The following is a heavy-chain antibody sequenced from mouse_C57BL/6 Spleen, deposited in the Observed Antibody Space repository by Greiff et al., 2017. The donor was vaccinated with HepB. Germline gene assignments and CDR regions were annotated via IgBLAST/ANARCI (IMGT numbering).Heavy chain of an antibody. CDR3: ARHGPDVVAMDY. Sequence: EVQLQQSGPELVKPGASVKISCKASGYTFTDYYMNWVKQSHGKSLEWIGDINPNNGGTSYNQKFKGKATLTVDKSSSTAYMELRSLTSEDSAVYYCARHGPDVVAMDYWGQGTSVTVSS. CDR1: GYTFTDYY. V-gene: IGHV1-26*01. J-gene: IGHJ4*01. D-gene: IGHD1-1*02. CDR2: INPNNGGT.